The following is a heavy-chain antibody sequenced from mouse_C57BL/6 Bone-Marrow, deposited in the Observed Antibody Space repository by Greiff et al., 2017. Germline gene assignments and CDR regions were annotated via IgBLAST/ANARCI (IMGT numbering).Heavy chain of an antibody. D-gene: IGHD1-1*01. CDR2: ISSGGDYI. Sequence: EVKLQESGEGLVKPGGSLKLSCAASGFTFSSYAMSWVRQTQEKRLEWVAYISSGGDYIYYADTVKGRFTISRDNARNTLYLQMSSLKSEDTAMYYCTRDGYGSDYWGQGTTLTVSS. J-gene: IGHJ2*01. CDR3: TRDGYGSDY. CDR1: GFTFSSYA. V-gene: IGHV5-9-1*02.